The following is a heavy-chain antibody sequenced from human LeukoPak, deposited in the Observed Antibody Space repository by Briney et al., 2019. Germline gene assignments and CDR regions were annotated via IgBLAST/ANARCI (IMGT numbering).Heavy chain of an antibody. Sequence: AGGSLRLSCAASGFTFDDYAMHWVRQAPGKGLEWVSGISWNSGSIGYADSVKGRFTISRDNAKNSLYLQMNSLRAEDTALYYCAKDRGSSGWPNWFDPWGQGTLVTVSS. D-gene: IGHD6-19*01. CDR2: ISWNSGSI. CDR3: AKDRGSSGWPNWFDP. V-gene: IGHV3-9*01. J-gene: IGHJ5*02. CDR1: GFTFDDYA.